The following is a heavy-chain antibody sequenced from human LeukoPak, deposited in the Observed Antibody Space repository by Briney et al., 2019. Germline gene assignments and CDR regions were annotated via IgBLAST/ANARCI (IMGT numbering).Heavy chain of an antibody. CDR3: ARHPPRRVGATFHAFDI. J-gene: IGHJ3*02. Sequence: SETLSLTCTVSGGFITSSTHYWGWIRRPPGKGLEWIGSIYYSGSIYPNPSLKSRVTISVDTSNNQFSLNLSSMTAADTAVYYCARHPPRRVGATFHAFDIWGQGTTVTVSS. CDR1: GGFITSSTHY. D-gene: IGHD1-26*01. CDR2: IYYSGSI. V-gene: IGHV4-39*01.